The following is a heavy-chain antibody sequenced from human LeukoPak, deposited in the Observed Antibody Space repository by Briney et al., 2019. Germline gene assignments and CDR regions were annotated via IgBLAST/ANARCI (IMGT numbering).Heavy chain of an antibody. Sequence: GGSLRLSCAASGFTVSGSYMSWVRQAPGKGLEWVSVIHAGGATYYADSLKGRFTISRDNSENTLYLQMNSLRVEDTAIYYCARAVIRGSVDAFDIWGQGTMVTVSS. CDR1: GFTVSGSY. D-gene: IGHD3-16*01. J-gene: IGHJ3*02. V-gene: IGHV3-53*01. CDR2: IHAGGAT. CDR3: ARAVIRGSVDAFDI.